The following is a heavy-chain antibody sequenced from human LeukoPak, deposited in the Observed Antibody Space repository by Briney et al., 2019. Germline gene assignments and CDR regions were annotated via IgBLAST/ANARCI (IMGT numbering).Heavy chain of an antibody. V-gene: IGHV3-30*04. J-gene: IGHJ6*04. CDR2: ISYGGSNK. CDR1: GFTFSSYA. Sequence: GGSLRLSCAASGFTFSSYAMHWVRQAPRKGLEWVAVISYGGSNKYYADSVKGRFTISRDNSKNTLYLQMNSLRAEDTAVYYCAVIGELLRIYGMDVWGKGTTVTVSS. CDR3: AVIGELLRIYGMDV. D-gene: IGHD3-10*01.